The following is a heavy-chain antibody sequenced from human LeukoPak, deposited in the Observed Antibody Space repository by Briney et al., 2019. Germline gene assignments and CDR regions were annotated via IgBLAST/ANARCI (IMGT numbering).Heavy chain of an antibody. CDR2: ISWDGGST. J-gene: IGHJ4*02. V-gene: IGHV3-43D*03. CDR3: AKDIGFGDYGDLGFDY. D-gene: IGHD4-17*01. Sequence: GGSLRLSCAASGFTFDDYAMHWVRQAPGKGLEWVSLISWDGGSTYYADSVKSRFTISRDNSKNSLYLQMNSLRAEDTALYYCAKDIGFGDYGDLGFDYWGQGTLVTVSS. CDR1: GFTFDDYA.